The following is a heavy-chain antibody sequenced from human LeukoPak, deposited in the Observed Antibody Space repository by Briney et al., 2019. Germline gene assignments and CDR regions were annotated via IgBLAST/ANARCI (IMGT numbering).Heavy chain of an antibody. CDR1: GFTISSNY. CDR3: ARVACGGDCYIYYYYYMDV. CDR2: IYSGGST. V-gene: IGHV3-53*01. D-gene: IGHD2-21*01. J-gene: IGHJ6*03. Sequence: GGSLRLSCAASGFTISSNYMSWVRQAPGKGLEWVSVIYSGGSTYYADSVKGRFTISRDNSKNTLYLQMNSLRAEDTAVYCCARVACGGDCYIYYYYYMDVWGKGTTVTVSS.